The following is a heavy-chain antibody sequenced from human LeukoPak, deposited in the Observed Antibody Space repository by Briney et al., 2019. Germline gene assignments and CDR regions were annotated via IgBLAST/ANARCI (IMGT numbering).Heavy chain of an antibody. J-gene: IGHJ4*02. CDR2: INHSGTT. D-gene: IGHD3-9*01. CDR1: PGSFSGYY. CDR3: ARGPTIDYDILTGYYYFDY. V-gene: IGHV4-34*01. Sequence: PSETLSLTCAVYPGSFSGYYWTWIRQSPGKGREWIGEINHSGTTNYNPSLKSQVTISIDTYKNQFSLKLSSVTAADTAVYYCARGPTIDYDILTGYYYFDYWGQGTLVTVSS.